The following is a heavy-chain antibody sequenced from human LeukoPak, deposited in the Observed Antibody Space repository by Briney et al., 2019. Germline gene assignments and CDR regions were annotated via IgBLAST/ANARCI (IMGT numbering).Heavy chain of an antibody. J-gene: IGHJ5*02. D-gene: IGHD6-6*01. CDR1: LGSLSSGIFY. V-gene: IGHV4-61*02. CDR3: ARGLATRPDWYDR. Sequence: PSGTLSLTCTVSLGSLSSGIFYRSCVRPPAGAGLEWLGRIHTSGSANSNPSLKSRVTLSVDTSKNHLSLNLTSVTAADTAVYYCARGLATRPDWYDRWGQGTLVTVSS. CDR2: IHTSGSA.